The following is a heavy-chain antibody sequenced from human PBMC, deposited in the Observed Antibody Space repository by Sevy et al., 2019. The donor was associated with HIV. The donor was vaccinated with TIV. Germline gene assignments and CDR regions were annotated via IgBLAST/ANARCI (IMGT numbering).Heavy chain of an antibody. CDR2: ISKDGKNQ. J-gene: IGHJ5*02. CDR3: AKQGYYYDAHSQSVDWFDP. Sequence: GGSLSLSCSASGFNISPYSLHWVRQTPGKGLQWLGVISKDGKNQQFADFVRGRFSLSRDNSRNTFYLQMNNLRPEDTAVYFCAKQGYYYDAHSQSVDWFDPWGQGTLVTVSS. V-gene: IGHV3-30-3*02. CDR1: GFNISPYS. D-gene: IGHD3-22*01.